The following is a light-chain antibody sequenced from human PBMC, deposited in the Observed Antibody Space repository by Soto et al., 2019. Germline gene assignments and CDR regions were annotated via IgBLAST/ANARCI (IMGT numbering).Light chain of an antibody. J-gene: IGLJ3*02. CDR2: DTS. Sequence: QAVVTQEPSLTVSPGGTVTLTCGSSTGAVTSSRYPFWFQQKPGQAPTTLIYDTSNKYSWTPARFSGSLLGGKAALTLSGAQPEDECDYYCSLSCGDAWVFGGGTKLTVL. CDR1: TGAVTSSRY. V-gene: IGLV7-46*01. CDR3: SLSCGDAWV.